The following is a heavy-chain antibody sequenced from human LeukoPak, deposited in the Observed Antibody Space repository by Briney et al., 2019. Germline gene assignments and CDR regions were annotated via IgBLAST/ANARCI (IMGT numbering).Heavy chain of an antibody. D-gene: IGHD3-3*01. Sequence: GGSLRLSCAASGFTFSSYSMNWVRQAPGKGLEWVSSITSSSDYIYYADSVEGRFTISRDNAKNLLYLQMNSLSAEDTAVYYCARGAGSGQHTYYYYMDVWGKGTTVTVSS. CDR1: GFTFSSYS. CDR3: ARGAGSGQHTYYYYMDV. CDR2: ITSSSDYI. V-gene: IGHV3-21*01. J-gene: IGHJ6*03.